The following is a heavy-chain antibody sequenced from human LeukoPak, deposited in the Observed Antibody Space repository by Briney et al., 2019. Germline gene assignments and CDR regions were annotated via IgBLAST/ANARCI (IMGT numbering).Heavy chain of an antibody. V-gene: IGHV3-53*01. CDR3: AKDRGVVARPDY. CDR2: IYSGGST. Sequence: GGSLRLSCAASGFTVSSNYMGWVRQAPGKGLEWVSVIYSGGSTYYADSVKGRFTISRDNSKNTLYLQMNSLRAEDTAVYYCAKDRGVVARPDYWGQGTLVTVSS. D-gene: IGHD2-15*01. J-gene: IGHJ4*02. CDR1: GFTVSSNY.